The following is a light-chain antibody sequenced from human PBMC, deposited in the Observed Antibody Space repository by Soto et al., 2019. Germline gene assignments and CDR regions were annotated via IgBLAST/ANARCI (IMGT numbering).Light chain of an antibody. J-gene: IGLJ2*01. V-gene: IGLV2-8*01. CDR1: SRDVGGYNY. Sequence: QSALTQPPSASGSPGQSVTISCTGTSRDVGGYNYVSWYQQHPGKAPKLMIFEVNQRPSGVPDRFSGSKSGNTASLIVSGLQAEDEADYYCSSYVANDNVVFGGGTKLTVL. CDR3: SSYVANDNVV. CDR2: EVN.